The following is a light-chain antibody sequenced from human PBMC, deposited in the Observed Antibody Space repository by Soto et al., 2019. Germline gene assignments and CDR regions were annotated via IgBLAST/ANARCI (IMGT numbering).Light chain of an antibody. CDR1: QSVSNY. J-gene: IGKJ1*01. CDR2: DAS. Sequence: EIVLTQSPATLSLSPGERATLSCRASQSVSNYLAWYQQKPGQAPRLLIYDASNRATGIPARFSGSGSGTDFSLTISSLDPEDCAVYYCQQRNDWPPAWTFGQGTKV. CDR3: QQRNDWPPAWT. V-gene: IGKV3-11*01.